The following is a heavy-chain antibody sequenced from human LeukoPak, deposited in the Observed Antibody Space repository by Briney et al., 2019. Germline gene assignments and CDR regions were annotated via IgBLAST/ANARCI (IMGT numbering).Heavy chain of an antibody. V-gene: IGHV3-23*01. CDR2: ISGSGGST. J-gene: IGHJ3*01. CDR1: GFTFSSCG. CDR3: ARDLHWGGFDV. Sequence: PGGSLRLSCAASGFTFSSCGMSWVRQAPGKGLEWVSAISGSGGSTYYADSVMGRFSISRDNPKSTVSLQMSSLRAEDTALYYCARDLHWGGFDVWGQGTMVTVSS. D-gene: IGHD7-27*01.